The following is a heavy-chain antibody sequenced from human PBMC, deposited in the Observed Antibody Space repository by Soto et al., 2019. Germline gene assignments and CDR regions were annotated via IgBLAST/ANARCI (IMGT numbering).Heavy chain of an antibody. CDR2: INPNNGVT. D-gene: IGHD3-9*01. Sequence: QVQLVQSGAEVKKPGASVKVSCKASGYTFTGYYMHWVRQAPGQGLEWMGWINPNNGVTNYAQKFQGRVTMGRDTSISTAYMELSRLRSADTAVYFCAKDSYYDILTGYSRNAFDIWGQGTMVTVSS. V-gene: IGHV1-2*02. CDR1: GYTFTGYY. J-gene: IGHJ3*02. CDR3: AKDSYYDILTGYSRNAFDI.